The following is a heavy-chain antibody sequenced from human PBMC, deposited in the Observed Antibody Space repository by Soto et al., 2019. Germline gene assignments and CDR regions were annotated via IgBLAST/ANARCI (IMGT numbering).Heavy chain of an antibody. V-gene: IGHV4-30-2*01. J-gene: IGHJ4*02. D-gene: IGHD5-12*01. Sequence: QLQLQESGSGLVKPSQTLSLTCAVSGGSISSGGYSWSWIRQPPGKGLEWIGYIYHSGSTYYNPSLKSRVIRSVDRSKNQFSLKLSSVTAADTAVYYCASLYSGYGSGYWGQGTLVTVSS. CDR2: IYHSGST. CDR1: GGSISSGGYS. CDR3: ASLYSGYGSGY.